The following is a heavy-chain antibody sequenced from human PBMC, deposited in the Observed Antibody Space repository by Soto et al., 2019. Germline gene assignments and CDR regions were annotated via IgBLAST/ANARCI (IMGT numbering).Heavy chain of an antibody. V-gene: IGHV3-23*01. D-gene: IGHD2-8*01. CDR1: GFTFSSYA. CDR2: ISGSGGST. CDR3: AKEMGKNPLFDY. J-gene: IGHJ4*02. Sequence: GGSLRLSCAASGFTFSSYARSWVRKAPGKGLEWVSAISGSGGSTYYADSVKGRFTISRDNSKNTLYLQMNSLRAEDTAVYYCAKEMGKNPLFDYWGQGTLVTVSS.